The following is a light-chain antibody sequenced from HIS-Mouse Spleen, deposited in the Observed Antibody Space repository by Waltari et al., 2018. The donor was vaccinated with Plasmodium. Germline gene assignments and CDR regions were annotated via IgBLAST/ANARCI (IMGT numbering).Light chain of an antibody. Sequence: ELVLTQSPGTLSLSPGESATLPCRASQSVSSSYLAWYQQKPGQAPRLLIYGASSRATGIPDRFSGSGSGTDFTLTISRLEPEDFAVYYCQQYGSSPYTFGQGTKLEIK. J-gene: IGKJ2*01. CDR2: GAS. CDR3: QQYGSSPYT. CDR1: QSVSSSY. V-gene: IGKV3-20*01.